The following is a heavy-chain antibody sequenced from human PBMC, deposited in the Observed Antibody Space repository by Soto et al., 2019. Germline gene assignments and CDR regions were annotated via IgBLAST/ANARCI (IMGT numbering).Heavy chain of an antibody. V-gene: IGHV3-7*04. D-gene: IGHD5-12*01. CDR1: GFTFSNYC. CDR2: IKQDGTEK. J-gene: IGHJ4*02. Sequence: EVQLVESGGGLVQPGGSLRLSCAASGFTFSNYCMSGVRQAPGKGLEWVANIKQDGTEKNYGDSVRGRFTISRDNAKNSLDLQMNSLTAGDRAVYYCARVAIWGQGPLVTVSP. CDR3: ARVAI.